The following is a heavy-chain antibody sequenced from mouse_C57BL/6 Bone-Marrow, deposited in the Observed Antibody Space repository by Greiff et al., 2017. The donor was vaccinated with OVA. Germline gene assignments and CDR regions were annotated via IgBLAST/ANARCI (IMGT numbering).Heavy chain of an antibody. CDR1: GFSLSTFGMG. CDR2: IWWDDDK. V-gene: IGHV8-8*01. J-gene: IGHJ4*01. D-gene: IGHD1-1*01. CDR3: ARMDYYGSSYYAMDY. Sequence: QVTLKECGPGILQPSQTLSLTCSFSGFSLSTFGMGVGWIRQPSGKGLEWLAHIWWDDDKYYNPALKRRLTISKDTSNNQVFLKVANVDTADTATYYCARMDYYGSSYYAMDYWGQVTSVTVSS.